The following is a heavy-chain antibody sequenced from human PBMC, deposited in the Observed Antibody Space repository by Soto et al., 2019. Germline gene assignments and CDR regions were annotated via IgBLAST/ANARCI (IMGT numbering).Heavy chain of an antibody. CDR2: INPVGGST. CDR3: ARGWGRVVYAMDV. V-gene: IGHV1-46*04. J-gene: IGHJ6*02. CDR1: GYTFTSYY. Sequence: QVQLVQSEAEVKKPGASVRVSCKASGYTFTSYYIHWVRQAPGQGLEWVSIINPVGGSTNYAQKLQGRVTVTRDTSTSTVHMELSSLRSEDTAVYYCARGWGRVVYAMDVWGQGTTVTVSS. D-gene: IGHD1-26*01.